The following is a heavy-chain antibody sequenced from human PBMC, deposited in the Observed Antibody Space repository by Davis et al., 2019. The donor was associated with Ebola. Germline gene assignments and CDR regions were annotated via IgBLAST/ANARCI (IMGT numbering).Heavy chain of an antibody. CDR2: ISSSGSTI. D-gene: IGHD3-10*01. V-gene: IGHV3-48*04. CDR1: GFTFSSYG. Sequence: GESLKISCAASGFTFSSYGMHWVRQAPGRGLEWVSYISSSGSTIYYADSVKGRFTISRDNAKNSLYLQMNSLRAEDTAVYYCARVERGWFRELRGMDVWGQGTTVTVSS. J-gene: IGHJ6*02. CDR3: ARVERGWFRELRGMDV.